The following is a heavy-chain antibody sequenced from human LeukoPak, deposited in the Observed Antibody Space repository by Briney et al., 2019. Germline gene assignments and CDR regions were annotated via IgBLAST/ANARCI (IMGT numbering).Heavy chain of an antibody. V-gene: IGHV1-69*13. CDR1: GGTFSSYA. Sequence: SVEVSCKASGGTFSSYAISWVRQAPGQGLEWMGGIIPIFGTANYAQKFQGRVTIIADESTSTAYMELSSLRSEDTAVYYCARLDEYRSSSRYYGMDVWGQGTTVTVSS. D-gene: IGHD6-6*01. CDR2: IIPIFGTA. CDR3: ARLDEYRSSSRYYGMDV. J-gene: IGHJ6*02.